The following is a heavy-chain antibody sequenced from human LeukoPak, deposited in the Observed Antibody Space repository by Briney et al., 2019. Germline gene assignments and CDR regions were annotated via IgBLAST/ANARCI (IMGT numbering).Heavy chain of an antibody. V-gene: IGHV3-53*01. CDR1: GFTVSSNY. J-gene: IGHJ4*02. CDR3: ARARGGIRFDY. Sequence: GGSLRLSCAASGFTVSSNYMSWVRQAPGKGLEWVSVIYSGGSTYYADSVKGRFTIPRDNSENTLYLQMNSLRAEDTAVYYCARARGGIRFDYWGQGTLVTVSS. CDR2: IYSGGST. D-gene: IGHD3-16*01.